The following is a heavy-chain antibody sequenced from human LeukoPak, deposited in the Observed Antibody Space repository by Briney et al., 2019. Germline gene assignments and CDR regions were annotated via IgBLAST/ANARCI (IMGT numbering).Heavy chain of an antibody. J-gene: IGHJ2*01. CDR1: GFTFSSYG. V-gene: IGHV3-33*01. D-gene: IGHD1-1*01. Sequence: GGSLRLSCAASGFTFSSYGMHWVRQAPGKGLEWVAVIWYDGSNKYYADSVKGRFTISRDNAKNSLYLQMNSLRAEDTAVYYCARDFRVRAPLWYFDLWGRGTLVTVSS. CDR2: IWYDGSNK. CDR3: ARDFRVRAPLWYFDL.